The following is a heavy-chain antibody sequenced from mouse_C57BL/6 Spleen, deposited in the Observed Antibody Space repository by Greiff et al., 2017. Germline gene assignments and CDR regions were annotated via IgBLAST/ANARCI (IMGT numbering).Heavy chain of an antibody. D-gene: IGHD6-5*01. J-gene: IGHJ4*01. V-gene: IGHV5-17*01. CDR3: ARSYAGAMDY. CDR2: ISSGSSTI. CDR1: GFTFSDYG. Sequence: EVKLVESGGGLVKPGGSLKLSCAASGFTFSDYGMHWVRQAPEKGLEWVAYISSGSSTIYYADTVKGRFTISRDNAKNTLFLQMTSLRSEDTAMYYCARSYAGAMDYWGQGTSVTVSS.